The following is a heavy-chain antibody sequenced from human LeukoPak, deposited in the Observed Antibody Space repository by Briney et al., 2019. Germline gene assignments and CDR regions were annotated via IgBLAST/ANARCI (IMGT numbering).Heavy chain of an antibody. CDR1: GFTFSNYN. CDR2: ISSSSSYI. V-gene: IGHV3-21*01. J-gene: IGHJ4*02. Sequence: GGSLRLSCAGSGFTFSNYNMNWVRQAPGKGLEWVSSISSSSSYIYYADSVKGRFTISRDNAKNSLYLQMNSLRAEDTAVYYCATLSGLRWTHWGQGTLVTVSS. D-gene: IGHD4-23*01. CDR3: ATLSGLRWTH.